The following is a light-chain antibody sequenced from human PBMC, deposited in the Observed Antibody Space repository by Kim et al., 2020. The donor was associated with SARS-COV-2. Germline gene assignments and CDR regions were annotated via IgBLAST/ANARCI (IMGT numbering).Light chain of an antibody. V-gene: IGLV4-69*01. CDR3: QTWGTGIWV. Sequence: SGKLTCTLSSGHSSNAITWHQHQPEKAPRYLMKVNSDGSHIKEDGISDRFSGSGSGAERYLTISSLQSEDEADYYCQTWGTGIWVFGGGTKLTVL. CDR2: VNSDGSH. J-gene: IGLJ3*02. CDR1: SGHSSNA.